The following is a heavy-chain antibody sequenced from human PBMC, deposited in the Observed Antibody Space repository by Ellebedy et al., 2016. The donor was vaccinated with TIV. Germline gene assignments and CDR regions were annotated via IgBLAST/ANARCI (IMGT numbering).Heavy chain of an antibody. CDR3: ARHQRVEARNAFDI. CDR1: GGSISSYY. CDR2: IYYSGST. J-gene: IGHJ3*02. Sequence: SETLSLTCTVSGGSISSYYWSWIRQPPGKGLEWIGYIYYSGSTNYNPSLKSRVTISVDTSKNQFSLKLTSVTTADTPVYYCARHQRVEARNAFDIWGQGTMVTVSS. D-gene: IGHD1-26*01. V-gene: IGHV4-59*08.